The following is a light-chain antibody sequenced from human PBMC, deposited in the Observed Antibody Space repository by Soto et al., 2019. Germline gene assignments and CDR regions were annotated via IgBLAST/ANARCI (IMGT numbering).Light chain of an antibody. V-gene: IGLV1-47*01. CDR3: VAWDDNLSARV. CDR1: RSNIGNSI. Sequence: QSVLTQPPSLSGTPGQTVTISCFGSRSNIGNSIVHWYQQLPGAAPKHLIYMNNQRPSGIPDRFSGSKSGTSASLVISGLRSEDEADYYCVAWDDNLSARVFGGGTKVTVL. J-gene: IGLJ3*02. CDR2: MNN.